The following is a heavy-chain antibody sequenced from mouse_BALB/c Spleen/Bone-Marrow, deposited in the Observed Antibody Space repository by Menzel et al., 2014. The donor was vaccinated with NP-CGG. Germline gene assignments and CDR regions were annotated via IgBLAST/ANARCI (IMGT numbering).Heavy chain of an antibody. J-gene: IGHJ2*01. CDR1: GYTFTSYW. CDR3: ARSGDYGQFDY. Sequence: VQLQQSETELAKPGASVKMSCKASGYTFTSYWMHWVKQRPGQGLEWIGYINPSTGYTEFYQNFKDKATLTADKSSSTAYMQLSSLTSEDSAVYYCARSGDYGQFDYWGQGTPLPVSS. V-gene: IGHV1-7*01. CDR2: INPSTGYT. D-gene: IGHD2-4*01.